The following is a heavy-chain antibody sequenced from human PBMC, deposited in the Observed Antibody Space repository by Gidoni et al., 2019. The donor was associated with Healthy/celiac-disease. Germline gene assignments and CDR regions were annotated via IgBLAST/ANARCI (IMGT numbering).Heavy chain of an antibody. D-gene: IGHD5-18*01. Sequence: QVQLQQWGAGLLKPSETLSLTCAVYGVSFSGYYLSWIRQPPGKGLEWIVEINHSGSTNYNPSLKRRVTISVDTSKNQFSLKLSSVTAADTAVYYCARESTYSYGTPPPFDYWGQGTLVTVSA. CDR2: INHSGST. CDR3: ARESTYSYGTPPPFDY. J-gene: IGHJ4*02. CDR1: GVSFSGYY. V-gene: IGHV4-34*01.